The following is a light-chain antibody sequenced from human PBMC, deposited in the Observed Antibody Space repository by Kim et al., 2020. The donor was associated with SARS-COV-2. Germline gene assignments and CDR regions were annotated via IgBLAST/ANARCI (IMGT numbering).Light chain of an antibody. CDR1: SRDVGGYNY. J-gene: IGLJ1*01. CDR2: DVS. CDR3: SSYTSSSTYV. Sequence: GRSITIACTGTSRDVGGYNYVSWYQQHPGKAPKLMIYDVSNRPSGVSNRFSGSKSGNTASLTISGLQAEDEADYYCSSYTSSSTYVFGTGTKVTVL. V-gene: IGLV2-14*03.